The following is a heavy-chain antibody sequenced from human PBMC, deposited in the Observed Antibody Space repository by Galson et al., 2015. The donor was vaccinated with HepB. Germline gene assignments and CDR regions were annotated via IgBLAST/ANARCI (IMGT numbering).Heavy chain of an antibody. D-gene: IGHD1-1*01. CDR2: VSFNGEST. J-gene: IGHJ6*02. V-gene: IGHV1-46*01. Sequence: SVKVSCKASGYTFTRYHMHWVRQAPGQGLEWIGIVSFNGESTNYAQKFQGRLTMTRDTPTNTVYMELSSLRSDDTAVYYCTTDPRGRTVWYYAMDIWGQGTTVIVSS. CDR1: GYTFTRYH. CDR3: TTDPRGRTVWYYAMDI.